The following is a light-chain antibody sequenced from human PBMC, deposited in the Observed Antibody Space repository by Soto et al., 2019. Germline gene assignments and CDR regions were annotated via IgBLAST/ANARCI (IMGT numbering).Light chain of an antibody. CDR3: CSYVSSKTYV. V-gene: IGLV2-14*01. CDR2: EVS. Sequence: QSLRNQPAWVSGSRGQSSTISCTGTITDVRGYNFVTWYQQHPDKAPKLIIYEVSNRPAGVSNRCSGSKSDNTASLTLSGLQAEDEADYYCCSYVSSKTYVFGTGTKVTV. J-gene: IGLJ1*01. CDR1: ITDVRGYNF.